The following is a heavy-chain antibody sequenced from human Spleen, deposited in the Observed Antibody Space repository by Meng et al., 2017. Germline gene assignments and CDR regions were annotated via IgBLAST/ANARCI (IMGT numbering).Heavy chain of an antibody. D-gene: IGHD1-7*01. V-gene: IGHV3-7*01. J-gene: IGHJ3*02. Sequence: GESLKISCAASGFTFSIRWMTWVRQAPGKGLEWVASIKQDGSEKHYVDSVEGRFTISRDNAKNSLFLQMNSLRAEDTAVYYCAGVERNYGDVFDIWGQGTMVTVSS. CDR1: GFTFSIRW. CDR3: AGVERNYGDVFDI. CDR2: IKQDGSEK.